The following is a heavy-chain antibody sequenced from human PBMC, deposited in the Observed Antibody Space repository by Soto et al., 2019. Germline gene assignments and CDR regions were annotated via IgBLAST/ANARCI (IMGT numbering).Heavy chain of an antibody. V-gene: IGHV4-4*02. CDR1: GGSISSGSY. CDR2: ISYSDNT. J-gene: IGHJ4*02. Sequence: QVQLQESGPGLVKPSVTLSLTCAVSGGSISSGSYWSWVRQPPGKELEWIGEISYSDNTAYSPSLKIRVTLVIDKSKTQLSLSLTSVTAEDTAVYFCARNGYSCIESWGQGILVTVSS. CDR3: ARNGYSCIES. D-gene: IGHD6-13*01.